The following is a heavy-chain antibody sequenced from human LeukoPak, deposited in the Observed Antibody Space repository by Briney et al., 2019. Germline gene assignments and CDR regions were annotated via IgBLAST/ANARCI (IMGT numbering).Heavy chain of an antibody. Sequence: GGSLRLSCAASGLTFNNYEMNWVRQAPGKGLEWVSSISGSSDTTFYADSVKGRFTISRDNSKNTLYLEMNSLRAEDTAVYYCAKDGEMTTVRGYFDYWGQRTLVTGSS. D-gene: IGHD4-11*01. J-gene: IGHJ4*02. CDR1: GLTFNNYE. V-gene: IGHV3-23*01. CDR2: ISGSSDTT. CDR3: AKDGEMTTVRGYFDY.